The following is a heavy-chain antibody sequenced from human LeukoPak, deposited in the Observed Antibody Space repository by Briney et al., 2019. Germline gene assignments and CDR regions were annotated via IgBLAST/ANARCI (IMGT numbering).Heavy chain of an antibody. Sequence: GGSLRLSCAASGFTFDDYAMHWVRQAPGKGLEWVSGISWNSGSIGYADSVKGRFTISRDNAKNSLYLQMNSLRAEDTAVYYCARSAFHYYDSSGYCFDYWGQGTLVTVSS. CDR1: GFTFDDYA. CDR2: ISWNSGSI. V-gene: IGHV3-9*01. CDR3: ARSAFHYYDSSGYCFDY. D-gene: IGHD3-22*01. J-gene: IGHJ4*02.